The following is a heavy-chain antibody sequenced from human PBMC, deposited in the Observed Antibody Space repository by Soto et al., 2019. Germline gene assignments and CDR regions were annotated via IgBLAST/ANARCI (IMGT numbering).Heavy chain of an antibody. Sequence: GGSLRLSCAASGFTFSSYSMNWVRQAPGKGLEWVSSISSSSSYIYYADSVKGRFTISRDNATSSRYLQMNSLRAEDTAVYYCARGLWHGSGWWASEYGMEVGDQETTQTVSS. J-gene: IGHJ6*02. V-gene: IGHV3-21*04. D-gene: IGHD6-19*01. CDR3: ARGLWHGSGWWASEYGMEV. CDR1: GFTFSSYS. CDR2: ISSSSSYI.